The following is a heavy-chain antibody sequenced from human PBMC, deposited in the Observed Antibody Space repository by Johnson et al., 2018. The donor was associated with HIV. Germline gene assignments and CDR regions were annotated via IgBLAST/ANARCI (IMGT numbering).Heavy chain of an antibody. D-gene: IGHD2-2*01. J-gene: IGHJ3*02. V-gene: IGHV3-11*01. CDR1: GFIFSDYY. CDR2: ISSSGSTI. CDR3: ARGAPEDIVVVPAAFDI. Sequence: QVQLVETGGGLVRTGGSLRLSCAASGFIFSDYYMSWIRQAPGRGLDWVSYISSSGSTIYYADSVKGRCTISRDNSKNTLFLQMNSLRPEDTALYYCARGAPEDIVVVPAAFDIWGQGTMVTVSS.